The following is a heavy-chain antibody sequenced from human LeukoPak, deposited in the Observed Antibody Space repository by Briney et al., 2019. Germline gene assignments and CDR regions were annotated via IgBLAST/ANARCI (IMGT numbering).Heavy chain of an antibody. CDR3: ARDSRVYSYGQYGEIDY. CDR1: GFTFSSYS. Sequence: PGGSLRLSCAASGFTFSSYSMNWVRQAPGKGLEWVSSISSSSSYIYYADSVKGRFTISRDNAKNSLYLQMNSLRAEDTAVYYCARDSRVYSYGQYGEIDYWGQGTLATVSS. CDR2: ISSSSSYI. J-gene: IGHJ4*02. D-gene: IGHD5-18*01. V-gene: IGHV3-21*01.